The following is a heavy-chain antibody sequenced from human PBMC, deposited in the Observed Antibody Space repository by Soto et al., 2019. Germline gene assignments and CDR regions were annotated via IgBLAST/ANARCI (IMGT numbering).Heavy chain of an antibody. J-gene: IGHJ6*02. Sequence: QVQLQESGPGLVKPSQTLSLTCTVSGGSISSGGYYWTWIRQHPGKGLEWIGYNYYSGITYYNPSPKSRVTISLDTSKNQFSLKLSSVTAADTAVYYCARGSSIAGLYYGMDVWGQETTVTVSS. D-gene: IGHD6-6*01. V-gene: IGHV4-31*03. CDR2: NYYSGIT. CDR1: GGSISSGGYY. CDR3: ARGSSIAGLYYGMDV.